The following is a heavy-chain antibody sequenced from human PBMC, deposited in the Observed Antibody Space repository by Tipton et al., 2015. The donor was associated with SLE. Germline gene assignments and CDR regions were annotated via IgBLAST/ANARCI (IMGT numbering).Heavy chain of an antibody. Sequence: TLSLTCTVSGGSISSSSYYWGWIRQPPGKGLEWIGSIYYSGSTYYNPSLKSRVTISVDTSKNQFSLKLSSVTAADTAVYYCASQRGWFDPWGQGTLVTVSS. V-gene: IGHV4-39*07. CDR2: IYYSGST. J-gene: IGHJ5*02. D-gene: IGHD3-16*01. CDR3: ASQRGWFDP. CDR1: GGSISSSSYY.